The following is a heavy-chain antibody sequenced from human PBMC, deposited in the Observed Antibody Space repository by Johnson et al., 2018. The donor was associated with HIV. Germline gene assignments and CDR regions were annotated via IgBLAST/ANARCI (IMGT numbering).Heavy chain of an antibody. D-gene: IGHD6-13*01. CDR3: AIGGIAAAGDAFDI. J-gene: IGHJ3*02. CDR2: INWNVGST. CDR1: GFTVSSNC. Sequence: VQLVESGGGLIQPGGSLRLSCAASGFTVSSNCMTWVRQAPGKGLECVSGINWNVGSTGYADSVKGRFTISRDNSKNTLYLQMGSLRAEDMALYYCAIGGIAAAGDAFDIGGQGKRVNDSS. V-gene: IGHV3-66*03.